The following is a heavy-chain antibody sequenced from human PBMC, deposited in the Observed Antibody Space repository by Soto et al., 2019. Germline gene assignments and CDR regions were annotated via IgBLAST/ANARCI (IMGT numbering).Heavy chain of an antibody. CDR1: GFTLSNFW. Sequence: EVQLVESGGGLVQPGGSLRLSCAASGFTLSNFWMSWVRQAPGKGLEWVASIKEDGSEKTYVDSVKGRFTISRDNAQNSLYLQMNRLRVDDAAVYYCASYRTLGCGGQGTPGNRLL. CDR2: IKEDGSEK. J-gene: IGHJ4*02. D-gene: IGHD1-26*01. CDR3: ASYRTLGC. V-gene: IGHV3-7*03.